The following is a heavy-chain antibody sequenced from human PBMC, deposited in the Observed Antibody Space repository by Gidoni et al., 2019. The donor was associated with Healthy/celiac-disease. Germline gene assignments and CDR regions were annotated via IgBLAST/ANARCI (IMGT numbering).Heavy chain of an antibody. Sequence: QVQLQESGPGLVKPSETLSLTCTVAGGSISSYYWSWIRQPPGKGREWIGYSYYSGSTNYNPSLKSRVTISVDTSKNQFSLKLSSVTAADTAVYYCARAMMPYTMSDFWSGYYTSYYFDYWGQGTLVTVSS. V-gene: IGHV4-59*01. CDR1: GGSISSYY. CDR3: ARAMMPYTMSDFWSGYYTSYYFDY. D-gene: IGHD3-3*01. J-gene: IGHJ4*02. CDR2: SYYSGST.